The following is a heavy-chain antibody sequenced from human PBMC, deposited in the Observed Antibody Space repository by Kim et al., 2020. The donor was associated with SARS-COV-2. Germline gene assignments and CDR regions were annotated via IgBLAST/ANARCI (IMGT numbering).Heavy chain of an antibody. CDR3: TTDYERIGGLCDGDICYPASL. J-gene: IGHJ4*02. Sequence: GGSLRLSCAASGFTFTRVWLSWVRQAPGKGLEWVGRLRSRVDGGTADYAAPVKGRFTISRDDSKDTLYLQMNGLTTEDTAVYYCTTDYERIGGLCDGDICYPASLWGQGTQVTVSS. V-gene: IGHV3-15*01. D-gene: IGHD2-15*01. CDR1: GFTFTRVW. CDR2: LRSRVDGGTA.